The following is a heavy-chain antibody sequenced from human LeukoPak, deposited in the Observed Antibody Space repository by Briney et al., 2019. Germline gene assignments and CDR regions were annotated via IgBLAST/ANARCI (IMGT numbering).Heavy chain of an antibody. J-gene: IGHJ4*02. V-gene: IGHV1-2*02. Sequence: ASVKVSCKASGYTFTGYYMHWVRQAPGQGLEWMGWINPNSGGTKYAQKFQGRVTMTRDTSITTAYMELSRLRSDDTAVYYCARELVATTVDHWGQGTLVTVSS. CDR2: INPNSGGT. D-gene: IGHD5-12*01. CDR3: ARELVATTVDH. CDR1: GYTFTGYY.